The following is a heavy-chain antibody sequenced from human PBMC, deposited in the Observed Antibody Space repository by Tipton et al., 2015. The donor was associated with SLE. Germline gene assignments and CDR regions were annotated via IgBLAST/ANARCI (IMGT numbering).Heavy chain of an antibody. Sequence: TLSLTCGVSGYSISSGYYWGWIRQPPGKGLEWIGIIYHSGSTYYNPSLKSRVTISVDTSKNQFSLKLSSVTAADTAVYYCARDYSVASAGNYFDYWGQATLVTVSS. CDR2: IYHSGST. V-gene: IGHV4-38-2*02. CDR3: ARDYSVASAGNYFDY. J-gene: IGHJ4*02. D-gene: IGHD6-13*01. CDR1: GYSISSGYY.